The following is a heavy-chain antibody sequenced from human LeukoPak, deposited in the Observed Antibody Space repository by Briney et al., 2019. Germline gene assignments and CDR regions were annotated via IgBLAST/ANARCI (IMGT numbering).Heavy chain of an antibody. J-gene: IGHJ4*02. CDR1: GYTFTGYY. Sequence: ASVKVSCKASGYTFTGYYIHWVRQAPGQGLECMGWINPNTGGTNYAQKFQGRVTMTRDTSISTAYMALSRLRSDDTAVYYCARGALTMVRGVILMGDCWGEGTLVAVSS. D-gene: IGHD3-10*01. CDR2: INPNTGGT. V-gene: IGHV1-2*02. CDR3: ARGALTMVRGVILMGDC.